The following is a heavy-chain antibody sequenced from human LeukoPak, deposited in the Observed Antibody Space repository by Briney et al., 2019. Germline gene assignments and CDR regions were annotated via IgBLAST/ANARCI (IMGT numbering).Heavy chain of an antibody. CDR2: ISSSGNTI. V-gene: IGHV3-48*03. D-gene: IGHD5-24*01. J-gene: IGHJ4*02. CDR3: ARDIGGTVEVATMNY. Sequence: GGSLRLSCAASRFTFSNYEMHWVRQAPGKGLEWLSYISSSGNTIYYADSVKGRFTISRDNSKNSLYLQMNSLRAEDTAVYYCARDIGGTVEVATMNYWGQGTLVTVSS. CDR1: RFTFSNYE.